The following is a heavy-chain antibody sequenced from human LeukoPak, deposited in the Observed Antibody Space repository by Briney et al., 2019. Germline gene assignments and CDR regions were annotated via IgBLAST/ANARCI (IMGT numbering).Heavy chain of an antibody. V-gene: IGHV4-59*01. Sequence: SETLSLTCTVSGGSISSYYWSWIRQPPGKGLEWIGYIYYSGSTNYNPSLKSRVTISVDASKNQFSLKLSSVTAADTAVYYCARMVRGVIDYWGQGTLVTVSS. D-gene: IGHD3-10*01. CDR3: ARMVRGVIDY. CDR2: IYYSGST. CDR1: GGSISSYY. J-gene: IGHJ4*02.